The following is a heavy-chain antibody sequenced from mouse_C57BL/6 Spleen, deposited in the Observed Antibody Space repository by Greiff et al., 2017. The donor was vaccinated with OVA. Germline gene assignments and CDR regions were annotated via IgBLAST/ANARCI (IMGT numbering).Heavy chain of an antibody. Sequence: VQLQQSGPELVKPGASVKIPCKASGYTFTDYNMDWVKQSHGKSLEWIGDINPNNGGTIYNQKFKGKATLTVDKSSSTAYMELRSLTSEDTAVYYCARFGYYPYYYAMDYWGQGTSVTVSS. CDR3: ARFGYYPYYYAMDY. CDR1: GYTFTDYN. CDR2: INPNNGGT. V-gene: IGHV1-18*01. D-gene: IGHD2-3*01. J-gene: IGHJ4*01.